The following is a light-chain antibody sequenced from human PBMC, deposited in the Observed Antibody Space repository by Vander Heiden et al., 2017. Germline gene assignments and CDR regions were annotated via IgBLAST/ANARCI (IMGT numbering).Light chain of an antibody. CDR1: QTISTY. J-gene: IGKJ5*01. CDR2: AAS. V-gene: IGKV1-39*01. Sequence: DIQMTQSPSSLSASVGDSVTITCRASQTISTYLNWYQQKPGKAPELLIYAASSLNRGVPSRFSGSGSGTDFTLTISSLQPEDFASYYCQQGYRTPITFGQGTRLEIK. CDR3: QQGYRTPIT.